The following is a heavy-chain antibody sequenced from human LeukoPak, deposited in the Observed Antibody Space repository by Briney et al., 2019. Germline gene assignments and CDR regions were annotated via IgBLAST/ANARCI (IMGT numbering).Heavy chain of an antibody. V-gene: IGHV3-21*01. CDR1: GFTFSSYA. J-gene: IGHJ4*02. D-gene: IGHD6-6*01. CDR2: ISGSDGTT. CDR3: ARDSGSSYDY. Sequence: PGGSQRLSCAASGFTFSSYAMSWVRKAPGKGQEWVSSISGSDGTTYYADSVKGRFTISRDNAKNSLYLQMNSLRAEDTAVYYCARDSGSSYDYWGQGTLVTVSS.